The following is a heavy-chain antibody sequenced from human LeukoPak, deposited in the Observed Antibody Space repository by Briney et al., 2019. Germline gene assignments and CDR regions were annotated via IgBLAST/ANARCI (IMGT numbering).Heavy chain of an antibody. J-gene: IGHJ3*02. V-gene: IGHV4-61*02. Sequence: SETLSLTCTVSGGSISSGSYYWSWIRQPAGKGLEWIGRIYTSGSTNYNPSLKSRVTISVDTSKNQFSLKLSSVTAADTAVYLCARHQRGHSDAFDIWGQGTVVTVSS. CDR3: ARHQRGHSDAFDI. D-gene: IGHD4-23*01. CDR1: GGSISSGSYY. CDR2: IYTSGST.